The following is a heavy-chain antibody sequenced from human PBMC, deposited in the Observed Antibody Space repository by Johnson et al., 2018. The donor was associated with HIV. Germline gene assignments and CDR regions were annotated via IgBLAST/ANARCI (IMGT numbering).Heavy chain of an antibody. V-gene: IGHV3-20*04. CDR3: ARGWGYCESGVDGFDL. Sequence: VQLVESGGGVIRPGGSLRLACEASGFTFDDYGMSWVRQAPGKGLEWVSGFNWNGDNTGYADSVKGRFTISRDNAKNTLYLQMGSLRAEDMAVYYCARGWGYCESGVDGFDLWGQGTKVTVSA. J-gene: IGHJ3*01. CDR1: GFTFDDYG. CDR2: FNWNGDNT. D-gene: IGHD2-21*02.